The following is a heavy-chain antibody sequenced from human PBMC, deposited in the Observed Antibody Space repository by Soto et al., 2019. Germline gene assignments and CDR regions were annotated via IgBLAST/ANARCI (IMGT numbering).Heavy chain of an antibody. V-gene: IGHV4-59*01. D-gene: IGHD2-2*01. CDR1: GGSISSYY. CDR2: IYYSGST. J-gene: IGHJ5*02. Sequence: SETLSLTCTVSGGSISSYYWSWIRQPPGKGLEWIGHIYYSGSTNYNPSLKSRVTISVDTSQNQFSLKLSSVTAADTAVYYCARDRYCSSTSCYGSWFDPWGQGTLVTVSS. CDR3: ARDRYCSSTSCYGSWFDP.